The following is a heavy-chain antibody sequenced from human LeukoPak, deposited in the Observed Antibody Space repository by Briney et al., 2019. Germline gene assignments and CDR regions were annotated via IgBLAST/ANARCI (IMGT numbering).Heavy chain of an antibody. D-gene: IGHD3-22*01. CDR1: GGSFSGYY. Sequence: SETLSLTCAVYGGSFSGYYWSWIRQPPGKGLEWTGEINHSGSTNYNPSLKSRVTMSVDTSKNQFSLRLSSVTAADTAVYYCARSSGYYYTVGYFDLWGRGTLVTVSS. J-gene: IGHJ2*01. CDR3: ARSSGYYYTVGYFDL. V-gene: IGHV4-34*01. CDR2: INHSGST.